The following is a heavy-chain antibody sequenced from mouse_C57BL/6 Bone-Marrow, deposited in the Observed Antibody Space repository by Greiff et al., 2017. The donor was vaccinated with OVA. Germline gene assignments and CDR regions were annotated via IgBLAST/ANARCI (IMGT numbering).Heavy chain of an antibody. D-gene: IGHD1-1*01. CDR1: GFNIKDYY. V-gene: IGHV14-2*01. CDR3: ARSLYYGSSYGYFDV. J-gene: IGHJ1*03. Sequence: EVQLKESGAELVKPGASVKLSCTASGFNIKDYYMHWVKQRTEQGLEWIGRIDPEDGETKYAPKFQGKATITAGTSSNPAYLQLSSLTSEDTAVYYCARSLYYGSSYGYFDVWGTGTTVTVSS. CDR2: IDPEDGET.